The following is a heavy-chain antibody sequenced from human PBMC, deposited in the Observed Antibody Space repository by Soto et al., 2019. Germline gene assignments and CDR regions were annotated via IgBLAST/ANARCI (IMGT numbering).Heavy chain of an antibody. J-gene: IGHJ4*02. Sequence: HSESPSLTCTVSGDSISSSYWGWFRQPPGKGLEWIGYIYYSGSTNYNPSLKSRVTISVDTSKNQFSLKLSSVTAADTAVYYCARRPSQDSGLDYWGQGTLVTVSS. CDR1: GDSISSSY. CDR2: IYYSGST. D-gene: IGHD2-15*01. V-gene: IGHV4-59*08. CDR3: ARRPSQDSGLDY.